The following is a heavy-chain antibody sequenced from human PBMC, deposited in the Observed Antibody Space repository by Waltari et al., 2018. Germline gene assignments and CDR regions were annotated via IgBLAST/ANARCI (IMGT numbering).Heavy chain of an antibody. CDR3: ASIAAAAPFFDY. J-gene: IGHJ4*02. D-gene: IGHD6-13*01. V-gene: IGHV3-23*01. Sequence: VSAISGSGGSTYYADSVKGRFTISRDNSKNTLYLQMNSLRAEDTAVYYCASIAAAAPFFDYWGQGTLVTVSS. CDR2: ISGSGGST.